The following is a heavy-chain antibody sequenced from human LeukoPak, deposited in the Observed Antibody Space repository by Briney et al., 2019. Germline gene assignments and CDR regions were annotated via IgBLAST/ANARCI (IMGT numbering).Heavy chain of an antibody. V-gene: IGHV1-3*01. CDR1: GYTFTSYA. J-gene: IGHJ6*02. Sequence: ASVKVSCKASGYTFTSYAMHWVRQAPGQRLEWMGWINAGNGNTKYSQKFQGRVTITRDTSASTAYMELSSLRSEDTAVYYCAGSPTTYYYYYGMDVWGQGTTVTVSS. CDR3: AGSPTTYYYYYGMDV. D-gene: IGHD1-26*01. CDR2: INAGNGNT.